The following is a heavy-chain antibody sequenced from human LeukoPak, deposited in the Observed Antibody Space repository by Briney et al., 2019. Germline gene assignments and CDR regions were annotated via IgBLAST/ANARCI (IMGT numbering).Heavy chain of an antibody. D-gene: IGHD5-12*01. CDR1: GFTFSSYG. V-gene: IGHV3-30*18. CDR3: AKELVGSGYAD. CDR2: ISYDGSNK. J-gene: IGHJ4*02. Sequence: GRSLRLSCAASGFTFSSYGMHWVRQAPGTGLEWVAVISYDGSNKYYADSVKGRFTISRDNSKNTVYLQMSSLRAEDTAVYYCAKELVGSGYADWGQGTLVTVSS.